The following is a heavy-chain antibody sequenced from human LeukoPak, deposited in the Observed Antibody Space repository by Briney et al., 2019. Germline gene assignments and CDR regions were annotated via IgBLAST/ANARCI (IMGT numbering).Heavy chain of an antibody. CDR2: ISSSSSTI. V-gene: IGHV3-48*03. Sequence: GGSLRLSCAASGFTFSSYEMNWLRQAPGKGLEWGSYISSSSSTIYYADSVKGRFTISRDNAKNSLYLQMNSLSAEDTAVYYCARALLWFGREDDCWGQGTLVTVSS. CDR3: ARALLWFGREDDC. CDR1: GFTFSSYE. D-gene: IGHD3-10*01. J-gene: IGHJ4*02.